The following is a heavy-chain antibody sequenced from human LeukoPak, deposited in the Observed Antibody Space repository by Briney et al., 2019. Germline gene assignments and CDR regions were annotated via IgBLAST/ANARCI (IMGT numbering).Heavy chain of an antibody. J-gene: IGHJ4*02. CDR3: ARDPDSSGWRYFDY. V-gene: IGHV1-24*01. CDR2: FDPEDGET. CDR1: GYTLTELS. Sequence: ASVKVPCRVSGYTLTELSMHWVRQAPGKGLEWMGGFDPEDGETIYAQKFQGRVTMTEDTSTDTAYMELSSLRSKDTAVYYCARDPDSSGWRYFDYWGQGTLVTVSS. D-gene: IGHD6-19*01.